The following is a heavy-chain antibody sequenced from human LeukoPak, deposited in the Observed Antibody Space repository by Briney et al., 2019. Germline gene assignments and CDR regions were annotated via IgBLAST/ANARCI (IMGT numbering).Heavy chain of an antibody. CDR1: GGSISSSDYY. CDR2: IYYSGST. CDR3: ARGANWFDP. Sequence: PSETLSLTCTVSGGSISSSDYYWGWIRQPPGKGLEWIGNIYYSGSTYYNPSLKSRVTISVDTSKNQFSLKLSSVTATDTAVYYCARGANWFDPWGQGTLVTVSS. V-gene: IGHV4-39*07. J-gene: IGHJ5*02.